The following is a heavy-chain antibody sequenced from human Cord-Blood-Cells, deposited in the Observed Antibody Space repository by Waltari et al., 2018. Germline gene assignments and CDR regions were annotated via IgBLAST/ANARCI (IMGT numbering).Heavy chain of an antibody. CDR1: GYSISSGYY. Sequence: QVQLQESGPGLVKPSETLSLTCAVSGYSISSGYYWGWIRHPPGTGLEWIGSIYHSGSTYYNPSLKSRVTISVDTSKNQFSLKLSSVTAADTAVYYCATEGYCSSTSCYDWYFDLWGRGTLVTVSS. CDR2: IYHSGST. D-gene: IGHD2-2*01. J-gene: IGHJ2*01. CDR3: ATEGYCSSTSCYDWYFDL. V-gene: IGHV4-38-2*01.